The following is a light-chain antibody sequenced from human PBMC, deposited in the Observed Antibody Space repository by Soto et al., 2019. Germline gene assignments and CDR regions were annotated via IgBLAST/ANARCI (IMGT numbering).Light chain of an antibody. CDR3: CSYAGTYTLWV. Sequence: QSALTQPRSVSGSPGQSVTISCTGTSSDVGAYNFVSWYQQHPGKAPKLIIYDVSKRPSGVPDRFSGSKSGNTASLTISGLHADDEADYYCCSYAGTYTLWVFGGGTQLTVL. J-gene: IGLJ3*02. V-gene: IGLV2-11*01. CDR2: DVS. CDR1: SSDVGAYNF.